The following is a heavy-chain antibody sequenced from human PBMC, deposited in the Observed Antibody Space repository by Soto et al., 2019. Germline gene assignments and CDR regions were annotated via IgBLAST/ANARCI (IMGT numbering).Heavy chain of an antibody. V-gene: IGHV1-46*01. CDR1: GDTFTSYY. D-gene: IGHD3-3*01. Sequence: ASVKVSCKASGDTFTSYYMRWVRQAPGQGLEWMGIINPSGGSTSYAQKFQGRVTMTRDTSTSTVYMELSSLRSEDTAVYYCAREKLVITIFGRASSGMDVWGQGTTVTVSS. CDR2: INPSGGST. J-gene: IGHJ6*02. CDR3: AREKLVITIFGRASSGMDV.